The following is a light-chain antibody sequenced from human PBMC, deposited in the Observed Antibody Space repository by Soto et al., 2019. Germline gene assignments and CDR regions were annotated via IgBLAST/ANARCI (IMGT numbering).Light chain of an antibody. J-gene: IGLJ2*01. V-gene: IGLV2-8*01. CDR3: SSYAGSNNFGV. CDR2: EVS. CDR1: SSDVGGYNY. Sequence: HSALTQPPSASGSPGQSVTISCTGTSSDVGGYNYVSWYQQHPGKAPKLMIYEVSKRPSGVPDRFSGSKSGNTASLTVSGLQAEDEADYYCSSYAGSNNFGVFGGGTKVTVL.